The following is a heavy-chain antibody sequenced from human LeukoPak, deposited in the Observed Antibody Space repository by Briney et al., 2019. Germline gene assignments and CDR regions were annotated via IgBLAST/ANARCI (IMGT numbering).Heavy chain of an antibody. Sequence: PGGSLRLSCAASGFTLSDQYMDWVRQAPGGGLEWAGRIRNKASSSTTEYAASVKGRFTVSRDDSNSLLYLQMNSLKTEDTAVYYCARQGYCSGGSCRGQFYFDYWGQGTLVTVSS. V-gene: IGHV3-72*01. CDR2: IRNKASSSTT. CDR3: ARQGYCSGGSCRGQFYFDY. D-gene: IGHD2-15*01. CDR1: GFTLSDQY. J-gene: IGHJ4*02.